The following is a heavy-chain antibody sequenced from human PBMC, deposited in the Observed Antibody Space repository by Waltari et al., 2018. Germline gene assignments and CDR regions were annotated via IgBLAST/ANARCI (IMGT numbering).Heavy chain of an antibody. D-gene: IGHD3-10*01. J-gene: IGHJ6*02. CDR2: IWYDGSNK. Sequence: QVQLVESGGGVVQPGRSLSLSFAASDSTSVRHALHGVRQAQGRGREGVAVIWYDGSNKYYADSVKGRFTISRDNSKNTLYLQMNSLRAEDTAVYYCARVDYGSGSYYAPGYYYGMDVWGQGTTVTVSS. V-gene: IGHV3-33*01. CDR1: DSTSVRHA. CDR3: ARVDYGSGSYYAPGYYYGMDV.